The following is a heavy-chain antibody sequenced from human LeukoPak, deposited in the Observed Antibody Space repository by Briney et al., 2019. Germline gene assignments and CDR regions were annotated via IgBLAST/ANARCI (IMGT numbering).Heavy chain of an antibody. J-gene: IGHJ4*02. V-gene: IGHV3-23*01. CDR3: AKDRYSGSYSPDY. CDR1: GFTFSSYA. D-gene: IGHD3-10*01. Sequence: GGSLRLSCAASGFTFSSYAMTWVRQAPGKGLEWVSGISGSGGSTYYADSVKGRFTISRDNSKNTLYLQMNSLRAEDTAVYYCAKDRYSGSYSPDYWGQGTLVTVSS. CDR2: ISGSGGST.